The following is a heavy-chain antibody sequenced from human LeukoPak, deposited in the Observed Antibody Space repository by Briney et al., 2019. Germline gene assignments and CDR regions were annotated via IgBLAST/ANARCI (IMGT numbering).Heavy chain of an antibody. CDR2: IIPIFGTA. J-gene: IGHJ3*02. CDR3: AREGRSLGAGYDAFDI. CDR1: GGTFSSYA. V-gene: IGHV1-69*05. D-gene: IGHD3-16*01. Sequence: SVKVSCKASGGTFSSYAISWVRQAPGQGLEWMGGIIPIFGTANYAQKFQGRVTMTTDTSTSTAYMELRSLRPDDTAVYYCAREGRSLGAGYDAFDIWGQGTMVTVSS.